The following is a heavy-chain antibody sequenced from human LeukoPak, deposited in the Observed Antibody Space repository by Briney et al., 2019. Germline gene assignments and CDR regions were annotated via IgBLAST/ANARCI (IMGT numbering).Heavy chain of an antibody. CDR3: ARGVIYCSSTSCYTGYYYYYMDV. CDR2: IYYSGST. V-gene: IGHV4-59*01. Sequence: SETLSLTCTVSGGSISSYYWSWIRQPPGKGLEWIGYIYYSGSTNYNPSLKSRVTISVDTSKNQFSLKLSSVTAADTAVYYCARGVIYCSSTSCYTGYYYYYMDVWGKGTTVTVSS. D-gene: IGHD2-2*02. CDR1: GGSISSYY. J-gene: IGHJ6*03.